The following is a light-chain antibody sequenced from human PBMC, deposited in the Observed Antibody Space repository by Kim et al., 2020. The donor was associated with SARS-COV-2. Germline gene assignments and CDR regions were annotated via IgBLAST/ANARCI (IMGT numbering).Light chain of an antibody. V-gene: IGKV3-20*01. J-gene: IGKJ5*01. CDR3: HQYCNSPPT. CDR2: GAS. Sequence: EIVLTQSPGTLSLSPGERATLACRASQSVSSSLAWYQQKPGQAPRLLIHGASSRTTGIPDRFSGSGSVTDFTLTISRLEPEDFAVYYCHQYCNSPPTFGQGTRLEIK. CDR1: QSVSSS.